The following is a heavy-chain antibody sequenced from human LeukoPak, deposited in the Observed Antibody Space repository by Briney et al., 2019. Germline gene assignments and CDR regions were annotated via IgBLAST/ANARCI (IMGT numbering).Heavy chain of an antibody. CDR2: IYYSGST. Sequence: SETPSLTCTVSGGSISSSSYYWGWIRQPPGKGLEWIGSIYYSGSTYYNPSLKSRVTISVDTSKNQFSLKLSSVTAADTAVYYCATDPLEKLWFGESGGQGTLVTVTS. D-gene: IGHD3-10*01. CDR3: ATDPLEKLWFGES. J-gene: IGHJ4*02. CDR1: GGSISSSSYY. V-gene: IGHV4-39*05.